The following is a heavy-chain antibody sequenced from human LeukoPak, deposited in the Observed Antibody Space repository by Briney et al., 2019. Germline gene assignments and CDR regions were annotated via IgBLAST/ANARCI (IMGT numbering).Heavy chain of an antibody. CDR3: ARNSGRWLQFPLFDY. CDR1: GFTFSSYS. V-gene: IGHV3-48*04. CDR2: ISSSSSTV. J-gene: IGHJ4*02. D-gene: IGHD5-24*01. Sequence: GSLRLSCAASGFTFSSYSMNWVRQAPGKGLEWVSYISSSSSTVYYADSVKGRFTISRDNAKNSLYLQMNSLRAEDTAVYYCARNSGRWLQFPLFDYWGQGTLVTVSS.